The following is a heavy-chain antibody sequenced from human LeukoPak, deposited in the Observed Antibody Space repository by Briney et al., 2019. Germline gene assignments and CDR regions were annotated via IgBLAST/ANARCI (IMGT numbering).Heavy chain of an antibody. V-gene: IGHV3-23*01. J-gene: IGHJ6*02. CDR1: GFTFSSYA. CDR3: AKEAPNPYYHGMDV. CDR2: ISGSGGST. Sequence: RAGGSLRLSCAASGFTFSSYAMSWVRQGPGKGLEWVSAISGSGGSTYYADSVKGRFTISRDNSKNTLYLQMISLRAEDTAVYYCAKEAPNPYYHGMDVWGQGTTVTVSS.